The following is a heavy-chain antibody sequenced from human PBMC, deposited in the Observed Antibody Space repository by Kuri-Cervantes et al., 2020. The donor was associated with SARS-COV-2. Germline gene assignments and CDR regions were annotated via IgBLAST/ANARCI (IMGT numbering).Heavy chain of an antibody. Sequence: GESLKISCAASGFTFSSYWMSWVRQAPGKGLEWVANIKQDGSEKYYVDSVKGRFTISRDNAKNSLYLQMNSLRAEDTAVYYCARDLGGSGSYYTNYYYYYGMDVWGHGTTVTVSS. J-gene: IGHJ6*02. CDR3: ARDLGGSGSYYTNYYYYYGMDV. V-gene: IGHV3-7*01. CDR1: GFTFSSYW. D-gene: IGHD3-10*01. CDR2: IKQDGSEK.